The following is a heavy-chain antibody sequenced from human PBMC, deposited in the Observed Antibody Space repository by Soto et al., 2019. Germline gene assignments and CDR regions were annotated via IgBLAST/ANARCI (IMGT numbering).Heavy chain of an antibody. CDR1: GFTFSSYW. J-gene: IGHJ6*02. D-gene: IGHD2-8*02. CDR2: IKQDGSEK. Sequence: EVQLVESGGGLVQPGGSLRLSCAASGFTFSSYWMSWVRQAPGKGLEWVANIKQDGSEKYYVDSVKGRFTISRDNAKNSLYLQMNSLRAEDTAVYYCARDDWWGKSSYYGMDVWGQGTTVTVSS. CDR3: ARDDWWGKSSYYGMDV. V-gene: IGHV3-7*01.